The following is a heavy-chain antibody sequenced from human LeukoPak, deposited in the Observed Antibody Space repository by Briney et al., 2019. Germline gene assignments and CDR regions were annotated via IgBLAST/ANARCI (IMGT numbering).Heavy chain of an antibody. J-gene: IGHJ6*02. CDR1: GFTFSSYG. V-gene: IGHV3-33*08. D-gene: IGHD4-23*01. Sequence: HPGGSLRLSCAASGFTFSSYGMHWVRQAPGKGLEWVAVIWYDGSNKYYADSVKGRFTISRDNSKNTLYLQMNSLRAEDTAVYYCAREPNGGPYGMDVWGQGTTVTVSS. CDR3: AREPNGGPYGMDV. CDR2: IWYDGSNK.